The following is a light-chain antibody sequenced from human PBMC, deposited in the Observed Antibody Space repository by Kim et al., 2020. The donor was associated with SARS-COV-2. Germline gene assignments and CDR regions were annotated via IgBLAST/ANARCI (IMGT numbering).Light chain of an antibody. J-gene: IGKJ4*01. V-gene: IGKV3-20*01. CDR2: GAS. CDR1: QSVRDDY. Sequence: EIVLTQSPGTLSLSPGVSATLSCRASQSVRDDYIAWYQQKPGRAPRLLIFGASYRAPGIPDRFSASASGTDFTLTISRLDPEDFAVYYCQQYASSPLTFGGGTKVDIK. CDR3: QQYASSPLT.